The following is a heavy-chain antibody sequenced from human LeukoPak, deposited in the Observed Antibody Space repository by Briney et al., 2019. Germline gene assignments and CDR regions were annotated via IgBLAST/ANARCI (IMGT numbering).Heavy chain of an antibody. CDR1: GFTFSNYW. J-gene: IGHJ6*03. V-gene: IGHV3-7*04. CDR3: ARGFPIDYMDV. CDR2: IKQDGSEK. Sequence: PGGSLRLSCAASGFTFSNYWMSWVRQAPGKGLEWVANIKQDGSEKNYVDSVKGRFSISRDNAKNSLYLQMNSLRAEDTAVYYCARGFPIDYMDVWGKGTMVTVSS. D-gene: IGHD3-3*01.